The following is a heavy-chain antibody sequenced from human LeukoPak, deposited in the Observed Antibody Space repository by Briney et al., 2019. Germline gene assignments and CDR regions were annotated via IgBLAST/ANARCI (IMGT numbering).Heavy chain of an antibody. Sequence: PGGSLRLSCAASGFTFGSYAMSWVRQAPGKGLEWVSAISGSGGSTYYADSVKGRFTISRDNSKNTLYLQMDSLRAEDTAVYYCAKAGGSSGWYRAFDIWGQGTMVTVSS. J-gene: IGHJ3*02. CDR3: AKAGGSSGWYRAFDI. CDR2: ISGSGGST. CDR1: GFTFGSYA. V-gene: IGHV3-23*01. D-gene: IGHD6-19*01.